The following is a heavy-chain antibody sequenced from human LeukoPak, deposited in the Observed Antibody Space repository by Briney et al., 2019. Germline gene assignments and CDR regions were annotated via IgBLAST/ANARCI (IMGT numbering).Heavy chain of an antibody. J-gene: IGHJ4*02. CDR1: GFTFSSNY. Sequence: GGSLRLSCAASGFTFSSNYMSWVRQAPGKGLEWVSVIYSGGSTYYADSVKGRFTISRDNSKNTLYLQMNSLRAEDTAVYYCASGPVVDTAMVTYWGQGTLVTVSS. CDR3: ASGPVVDTAMVTY. D-gene: IGHD5-18*01. V-gene: IGHV3-53*01. CDR2: IYSGGST.